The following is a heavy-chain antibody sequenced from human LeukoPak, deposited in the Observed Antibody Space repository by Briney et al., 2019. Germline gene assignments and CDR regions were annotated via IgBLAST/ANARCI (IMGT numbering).Heavy chain of an antibody. CDR2: ISGSGGST. CDR1: GFTFSSYA. J-gene: IGHJ4*02. Sequence: GGALRLSCAASGFTFSSYAMSWVRQAPGKGLEWVSAISGSGGSTYYADSVKGRFTIYRDNSKNTLYLQMNSLRAEDTAVYYCAKDGIRFLEWLLYPFDYWGQGTLVTVSS. CDR3: AKDGIRFLEWLLYPFDY. V-gene: IGHV3-23*01. D-gene: IGHD3-3*01.